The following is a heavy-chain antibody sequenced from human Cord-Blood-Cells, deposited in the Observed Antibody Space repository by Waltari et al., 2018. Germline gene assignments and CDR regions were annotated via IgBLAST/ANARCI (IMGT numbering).Heavy chain of an antibody. Sequence: EVQLVESGGGLVQPGGSLRISCTASGITFRSYLMHWVRSAPGKGLVWVSRINSDGSSTSYADSVKGRFTISRDNAKNTLYLQMNSLRAEDTAVYYCAREDTLWFGELLLWGQGTLVTVSS. J-gene: IGHJ4*02. V-gene: IGHV3-74*01. D-gene: IGHD3-10*01. CDR2: INSDGSST. CDR3: AREDTLWFGELLL. CDR1: GITFRSYL.